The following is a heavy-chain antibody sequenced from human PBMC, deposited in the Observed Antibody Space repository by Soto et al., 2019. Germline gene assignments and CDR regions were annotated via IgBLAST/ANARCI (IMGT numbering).Heavy chain of an antibody. CDR2: IYYRGST. Sequence: QVQLQESGPGLVKPSQTLSLTCTVSGGSISSGTYYWSWIRQHPGKGLEWIGYIYYRGSTYYNPSLKSRATISVDTSKNQFSLKLSSVPAADTAVYYCSRVPGDWNYSYFDYWGQGTLVTVSS. CDR1: GGSISSGTYY. J-gene: IGHJ4*02. D-gene: IGHD1-7*01. CDR3: SRVPGDWNYSYFDY. V-gene: IGHV4-31*03.